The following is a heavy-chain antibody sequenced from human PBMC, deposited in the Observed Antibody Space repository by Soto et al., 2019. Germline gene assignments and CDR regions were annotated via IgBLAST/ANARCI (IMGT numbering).Heavy chain of an antibody. CDR3: ARHVYYDVLKKNY. Sequence: PGESLKISCKGSGYNFANYCIGWVRQMPGKGLEWMGIIYPGNSDTRYSPSFQGQVTISADTSISTAYLEWSSLKASDTAIYYCARHVYYDVLKKNYWGQGTLVTVSS. CDR1: GYNFANYC. V-gene: IGHV5-51*01. J-gene: IGHJ4*02. D-gene: IGHD3-9*01. CDR2: IYPGNSDT.